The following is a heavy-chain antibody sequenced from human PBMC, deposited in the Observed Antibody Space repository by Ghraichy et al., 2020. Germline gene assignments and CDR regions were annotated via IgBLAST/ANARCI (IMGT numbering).Heavy chain of an antibody. CDR1: GDKFTSYW. CDR2: IYPGDSET. D-gene: IGHD4-11*01. V-gene: IGHV5-51*01. Sequence: GESLNISCKGSGDKFTSYWVAWVRQMPGKGLEWMGIIYPGDSETRYSPSFQGQVTMSADKSVSTAYLQWSSVKASDTAMYYCANGVYSTSSGDAFDIWGQGTMVTVSS. CDR3: ANGVYSTSSGDAFDI. J-gene: IGHJ3*02.